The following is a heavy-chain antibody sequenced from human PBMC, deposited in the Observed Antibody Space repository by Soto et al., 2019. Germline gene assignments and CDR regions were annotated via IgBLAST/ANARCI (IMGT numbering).Heavy chain of an antibody. CDR3: ARDPTDGGYSYGH. J-gene: IGHJ4*02. V-gene: IGHV3-33*01. CDR2: IWYDGSNK. D-gene: IGHD5-18*01. CDR1: GFTFSSYG. Sequence: QVQLVESGGGVVQPGRSLRLSCAASGFTFSSYGMHWVRQAPGTGLEWVAVIWYDGSNKYYADSVKGRFTISRDNSKNTLYLQMNSLRAEDTAVDYGARDPTDGGYSYGHWGQGTLVTVSS.